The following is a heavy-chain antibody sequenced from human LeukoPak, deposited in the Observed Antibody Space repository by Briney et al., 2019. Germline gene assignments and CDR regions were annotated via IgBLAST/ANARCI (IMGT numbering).Heavy chain of an antibody. J-gene: IGHJ2*01. Sequence: ASVKVSCKASGYTFTGYYIYWVRQAPGQGLEWMGWINPNSGVTDYAQKFQVRVTMTRDTSTSTAYMELSRLTSDDAAVYYCARGITIFGVVMGWYFDLWGRGTLVTVSS. CDR1: GYTFTGYY. D-gene: IGHD3-3*01. V-gene: IGHV1-2*02. CDR3: ARGITIFGVVMGWYFDL. CDR2: INPNSGVT.